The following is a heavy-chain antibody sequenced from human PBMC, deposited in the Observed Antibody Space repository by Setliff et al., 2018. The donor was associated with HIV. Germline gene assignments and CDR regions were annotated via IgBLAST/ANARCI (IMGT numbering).Heavy chain of an antibody. CDR3: ARDPYYYDSSGYLSAFDI. Sequence: SETLSLTCSVSGGSISSSNYYWGWVRQPPGKGLEWIGNIYYSGSTYYNPSLKSRVTISVDTSKNQLSLKLSSVTAADTAVYYCARDPYYYDSSGYLSAFDIWGQGTMVTVSS. CDR1: GGSISSSNYY. D-gene: IGHD3-22*01. V-gene: IGHV4-39*07. J-gene: IGHJ3*02. CDR2: IYYSGST.